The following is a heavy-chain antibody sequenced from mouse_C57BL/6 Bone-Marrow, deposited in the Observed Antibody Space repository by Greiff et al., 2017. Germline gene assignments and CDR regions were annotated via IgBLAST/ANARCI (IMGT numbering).Heavy chain of an antibody. D-gene: IGHD2-3*01. CDR2: IDPENGDT. V-gene: IGHV14-4*01. Sequence: EVQLQQSGAELVRPGASVKLSCTASGFNIKDDYMHWVKQRPEQGLEWIGWIDPENGDTEYASKFQGKATITADPSSNTAYLQLSSLTSEDTAVYYCTPYDRFAYGGQGTLVTVSA. CDR3: TPYDRFAY. J-gene: IGHJ3*01. CDR1: GFNIKDDY.